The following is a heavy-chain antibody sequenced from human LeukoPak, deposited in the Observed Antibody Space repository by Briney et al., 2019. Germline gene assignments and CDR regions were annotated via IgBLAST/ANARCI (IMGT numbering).Heavy chain of an antibody. V-gene: IGHV1-2*02. CDR3: ARDSSGLYYYYYYYMDV. Sequence: ASVKVSCKASGYTFTGYCMHWVRQAPGQGLEWMGWINPNSGGTNYAQKFQGRVTMTRDTSISTAYMELSRLRSDDTAVYYCARDSSGLYYYYYYYMDVWGKGTTVTVSS. CDR1: GYTFTGYC. D-gene: IGHD3-22*01. CDR2: INPNSGGT. J-gene: IGHJ6*03.